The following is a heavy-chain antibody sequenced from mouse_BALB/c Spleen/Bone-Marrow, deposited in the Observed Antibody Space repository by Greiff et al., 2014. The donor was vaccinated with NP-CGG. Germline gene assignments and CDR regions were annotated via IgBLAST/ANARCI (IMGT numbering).Heavy chain of an antibody. J-gene: IGHJ3*01. D-gene: IGHD2-4*01. V-gene: IGHV1-4*01. Sequence: VQLVEPGAELARPGASVKMSCKASGYTFTSYTMHWVKQRPGQGLEWIGYINPSSGYTNYNQKFKDKATLTADKSSSTAYMQLSSLTSEDSVVYYCARSYYDYDRAWFAYWGQGTLVTVSA. CDR3: ARSYYDYDRAWFAY. CDR1: GYTFTSYT. CDR2: INPSSGYT.